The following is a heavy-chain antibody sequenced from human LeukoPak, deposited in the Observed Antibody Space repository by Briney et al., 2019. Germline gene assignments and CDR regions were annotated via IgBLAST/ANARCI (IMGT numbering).Heavy chain of an antibody. CDR1: GYTFTSYD. J-gene: IGHJ4*02. V-gene: IGHV1-8*01. CDR3: ARGDMITFGGVIVTHLYYFDY. D-gene: IGHD3-16*02. Sequence: ASVKVSCKASGYTFTSYDINWVRQATGQGLEWMGWMYPNSGNTGYAQKFQGRVTMTRNTSISTAYMELSSLRSEDTAVYYCARGDMITFGGVIVTHLYYFDYWGQGTLVTVSS. CDR2: MYPNSGNT.